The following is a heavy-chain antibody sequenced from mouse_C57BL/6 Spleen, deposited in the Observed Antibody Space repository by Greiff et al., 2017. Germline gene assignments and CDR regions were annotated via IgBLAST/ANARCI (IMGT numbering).Heavy chain of an antibody. Sequence: EVMLVESGGGLVKPGGSLKLYCAASGFTFSSYTMSWVRQTPEKRLEWVATISGGGGNTYYPDSVKGRFTITRNNAKNTLYLQMSSLRSEDTALYYCASHYYGSSDAGRLAMDYWGQGTSVTVSS. CDR2: ISGGGGNT. J-gene: IGHJ4*01. V-gene: IGHV5-9*01. CDR1: GFTFSSYT. D-gene: IGHD1-1*01. CDR3: ASHYYGSSDAGRLAMDY.